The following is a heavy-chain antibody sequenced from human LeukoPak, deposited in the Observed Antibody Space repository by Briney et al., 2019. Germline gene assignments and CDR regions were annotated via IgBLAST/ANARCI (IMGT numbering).Heavy chain of an antibody. CDR1: GYRFTSYW. CDR3: ARHDYDSDSFDI. V-gene: IGHV5-10-1*01. D-gene: IGHD3-16*01. Sequence: GESLKISCKGSGYRFTSYWISWVRQMPGKGLEWVGRIDPSDSYTNYSPSFQGHVTISADKSIRTAYLQWSTLKATDTAMYYCARHDYDSDSFDIWGQGTVVAVSS. CDR2: IDPSDSYT. J-gene: IGHJ3*02.